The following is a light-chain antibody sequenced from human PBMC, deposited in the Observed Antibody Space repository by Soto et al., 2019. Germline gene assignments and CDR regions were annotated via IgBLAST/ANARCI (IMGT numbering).Light chain of an antibody. CDR3: QQFKTYPYS. V-gene: IGKV1-13*02. CDR1: QAISGA. J-gene: IGKJ2*03. CDR2: DVF. Sequence: AIQLTQSPSSLSASVGDRVTITCRAGQAISGAVAWYQQRPGKTPELLIFDVFSLQRGVPSSFSGGGSGTDFTLTIDGLQPVDFATYYCQQFKTYPYSFGPGTKV.